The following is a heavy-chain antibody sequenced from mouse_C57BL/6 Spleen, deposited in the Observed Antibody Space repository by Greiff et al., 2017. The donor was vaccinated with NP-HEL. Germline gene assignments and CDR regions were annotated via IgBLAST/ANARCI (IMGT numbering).Heavy chain of an antibody. Sequence: VQLKQSGPVLVKPGASVKMSCKASGYTFTDYYMNWVKQSHGKSLEWIGVINPYNGGTSYNQKFKGKATLTVDKSSSTAYMELNSLTSEDSAVYYCARPLLLGPDYGGQGTTLTVSS. D-gene: IGHD4-1*01. V-gene: IGHV1-19*01. CDR3: ARPLLLGPDY. J-gene: IGHJ2*01. CDR1: GYTFTDYY. CDR2: INPYNGGT.